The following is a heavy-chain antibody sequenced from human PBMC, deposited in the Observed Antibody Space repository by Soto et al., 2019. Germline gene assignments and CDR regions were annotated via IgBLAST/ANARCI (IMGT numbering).Heavy chain of an antibody. CDR2: VYYSGST. Sequence: SETLSLTCTVSGGSISSYYWSWVRQPPGKGLEWIGYVYYSGSTKCNPSLKSRVTISVDTSKNQFSLKLNSVTAADTAVYYCARGGRRRITYYYYYMDVWGKGTTVTVSS. CDR3: ARGGRRRITYYYYYMDV. CDR1: GGSISSYY. D-gene: IGHD1-20*01. V-gene: IGHV4-59*08. J-gene: IGHJ6*03.